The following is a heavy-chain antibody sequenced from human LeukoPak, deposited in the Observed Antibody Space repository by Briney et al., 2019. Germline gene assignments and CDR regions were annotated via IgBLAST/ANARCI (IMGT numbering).Heavy chain of an antibody. J-gene: IGHJ4*02. CDR2: VYGSGTT. CDR1: GASMSDHY. CDR3: ATRPGGSTWYGVFDF. V-gene: IGHV4-59*11. Sequence: SETLSLTCTVSGASMSDHYWSWSRQSPGKGLEWIGYVYGSGTTNYNPSLNGRVTMSVDTSKNQFSLKLTSVTPADTALYYCATRPGGSTWYGVFDFWSRGTLVTVSS. D-gene: IGHD6-13*01.